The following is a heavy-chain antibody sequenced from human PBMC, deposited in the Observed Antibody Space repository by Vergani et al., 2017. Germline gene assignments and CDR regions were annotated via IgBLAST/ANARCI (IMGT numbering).Heavy chain of an antibody. CDR3: ASDTHSGQRADR. V-gene: IGHV4-38-2*02. D-gene: IGHD6-19*01. CDR1: GYSISSGYF. J-gene: IGHJ5*02. Sequence: QVQLQESGPRLVKPSETLSLICSVSGYSISSGYFWGWIRQSPGKGLEWRGTIDRTGRTHLSPSLKSRLTISVDTTKNQFSLRLTAATAADTAVYYCASDTHSGQRADRWGQGILVTVTS. CDR2: IDRTGRT.